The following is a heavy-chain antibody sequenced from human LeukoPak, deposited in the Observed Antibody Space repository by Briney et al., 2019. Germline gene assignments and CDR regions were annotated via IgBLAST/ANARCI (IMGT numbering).Heavy chain of an antibody. V-gene: IGHV3-15*01. J-gene: IGHJ4*02. CDR1: RFTFSNAW. D-gene: IGHD1-1*01. CDR3: TTGYAGTSHDGY. CDR2: IKRNADGATT. Sequence: PGGSLRLSCAAYRFTFSNAWMNWVRQAPGKGLEWVGLIKRNADGATTDYSAPVKGRFTISRDDSHNTVSLQMRSLKSEDTGIYFCTTGYAGTSHDGYWGQGTLVTVS.